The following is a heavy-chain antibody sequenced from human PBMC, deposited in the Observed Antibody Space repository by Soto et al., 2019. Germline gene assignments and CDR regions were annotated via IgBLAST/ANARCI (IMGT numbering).Heavy chain of an antibody. CDR3: ARIPPPIYYCSMYV. J-gene: IGHJ6*02. CDR2: ISSSGSTI. V-gene: IGHV3-11*01. D-gene: IGHD2-2*02. CDR1: GFTFSDYY. Sequence: QVQLVESGGGLVKPGGSLRLSCAASGFTFSDYYMSWIRQAPGKGLEWVSYISSSGSTIYYAESVKGRIIISRDNAKNSLYLPMNSLRAEDTAVYYCARIPPPIYYCSMYVWGQVTTVTVSS.